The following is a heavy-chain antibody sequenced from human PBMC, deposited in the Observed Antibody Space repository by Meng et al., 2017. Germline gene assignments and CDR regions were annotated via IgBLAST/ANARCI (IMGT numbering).Heavy chain of an antibody. CDR3: ARDLD. CDR2: INPNSGGT. Sequence: QVQLVEAGGGVVKPWGSLRFSCAASGFNFSSYAMHWVRQAPGQGLEWMGRINPNSGGTNYAQKFQGRVTMTRDTSISTAYMELSRLRSDDTAVYYCARDLDWGQGTLVTVSS. J-gene: IGHJ4*02. V-gene: IGHV1-2*06. CDR1: GFNFSSYA.